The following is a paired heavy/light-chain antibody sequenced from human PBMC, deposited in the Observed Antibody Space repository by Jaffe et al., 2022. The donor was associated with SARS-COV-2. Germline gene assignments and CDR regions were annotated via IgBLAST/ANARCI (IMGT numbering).Light chain of an antibody. CDR2: AAS. Sequence: EIVLTQSPGTLSLSPGERATLSCRASQSVSNNYLAWYQQKPGQAPRLLIYAASSRATGTPDRFSGSGSGTDFSLTISRLEPEDFAVYYCQQFGSSPRTFGQGTKVEIK. CDR1: QSVSNNY. CDR3: QQFGSSPRT. V-gene: IGKV3-20*01. J-gene: IGKJ1*01.
Heavy chain of an antibody. CDR2: ISSSTSYI. CDR3: ARDVFGLGNCRDGNCYSEVGEDAFDI. J-gene: IGHJ3*02. V-gene: IGHV3-21*01. Sequence: EVQLVESGGGLVKPGGSLRLSCAASGFTFSSYTMNWVRQAPGKGLEWVSSISSSTSYIVYADSVKGRFTISRDNAKNSLYLQMNSLRAEDTAVYYCARDVFGLGNCRDGNCYSEVGEDAFDIWGQGTMVTVS. D-gene: IGHD2-15*01. CDR1: GFTFSSYT.